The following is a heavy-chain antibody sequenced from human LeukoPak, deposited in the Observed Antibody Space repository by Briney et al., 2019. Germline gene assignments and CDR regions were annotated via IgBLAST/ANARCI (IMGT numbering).Heavy chain of an antibody. V-gene: IGHV1-18*01. J-gene: IGHJ6*02. Sequence: ASVKVFCKASGYTFTSYGISWVRQAPGQGLEWMGWISAYNGNTNYAQKLQGRVTMTTDTSTSTAYMELRSLRSDDTAVYYCARNGAGALVVVPAAMGYGMDVWGQGTTVTVSS. CDR1: GYTFTSYG. D-gene: IGHD2-2*01. CDR3: ARNGAGALVVVPAAMGYGMDV. CDR2: ISAYNGNT.